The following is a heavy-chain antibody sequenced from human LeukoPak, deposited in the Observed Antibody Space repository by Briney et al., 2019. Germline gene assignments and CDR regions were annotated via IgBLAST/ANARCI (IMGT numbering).Heavy chain of an antibody. D-gene: IGHD6-13*01. J-gene: IGHJ4*02. V-gene: IGHV3-23*01. CDR1: GFTFSSYA. Sequence: GGSLRLSCAASGFTFSSYAMSWVRQAPGKGLERVSAISGSGGSTYYADSVKGRFTISRDNSKNTLYLQMNSLRAEDTAVYYCAKAKPYSSSWYWDYWGQGTLVTVSP. CDR2: ISGSGGST. CDR3: AKAKPYSSSWYWDY.